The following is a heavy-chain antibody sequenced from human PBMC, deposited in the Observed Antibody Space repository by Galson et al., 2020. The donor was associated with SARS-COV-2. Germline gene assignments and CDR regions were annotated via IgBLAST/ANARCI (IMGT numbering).Heavy chain of an antibody. CDR2: MNYSGST. V-gene: IGHV4-39*07. J-gene: IGHJ4*02. Sequence: ASETLSLTCNVSGGSITNTNFDWAWIRQPPGKGLEWIGSMNYSGSTYHSPSLKSRVTTSRHTSKNQFSLKLTSETAADTAVYYCATGPGVGMTGYKVEVYWGQGTLVTVAS. CDR1: GGSITNTNFD. CDR3: ATGPGVGMTGYKVEVY. D-gene: IGHD3-9*01.